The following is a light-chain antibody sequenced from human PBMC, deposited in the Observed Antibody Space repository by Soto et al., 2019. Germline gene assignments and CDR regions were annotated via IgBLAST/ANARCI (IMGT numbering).Light chain of an antibody. Sequence: DIVMTQSPLSLPVTPGEPASISCRSSQSLLYSNGYNYLDWYLQKPGQSPHLLIYLGSNRASGVPDRFSGSGSGTDFTLKISRVEAEDVGVYYCMQALQTPYTFGQGTKLEIK. V-gene: IGKV2-28*01. CDR2: LGS. J-gene: IGKJ2*01. CDR3: MQALQTPYT. CDR1: QSLLYSNGYNY.